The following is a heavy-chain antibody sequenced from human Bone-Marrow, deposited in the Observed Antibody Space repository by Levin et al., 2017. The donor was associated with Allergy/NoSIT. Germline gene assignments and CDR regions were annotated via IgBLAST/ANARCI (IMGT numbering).Heavy chain of an antibody. J-gene: IGHJ4*02. Sequence: QPGGSLRLSCTASGFTFGDYAMNWFRQAPGKGLEWVGFIRNKAYGGTTQYAASVTGRFTISRDDSKSIAYLQMKSLKTEDTAVYYCARFIQPWLYYFDYWGQGTLVTVSS. CDR3: ARFIQPWLYYFDY. CDR2: IRNKAYGGTT. CDR1: GFTFGDYA. D-gene: IGHD5-18*01. V-gene: IGHV3-49*03.